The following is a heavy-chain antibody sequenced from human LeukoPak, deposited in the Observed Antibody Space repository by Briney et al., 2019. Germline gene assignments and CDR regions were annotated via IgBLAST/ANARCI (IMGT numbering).Heavy chain of an antibody. Sequence: SVKVSCKASGYTFTSYGITWVRQAPGQGLEWMGGIITIFGTANYAQKFQGRVTITADESTSTAYMELSSLRSEDTAVYYCASTTYYDFWSGYYRSYYYYYYMDVWGKGTTVTVSS. V-gene: IGHV1-69*13. D-gene: IGHD3-3*01. CDR2: IITIFGTA. CDR3: ASTTYYDFWSGYYRSYYYYYYMDV. CDR1: GYTFTSYG. J-gene: IGHJ6*03.